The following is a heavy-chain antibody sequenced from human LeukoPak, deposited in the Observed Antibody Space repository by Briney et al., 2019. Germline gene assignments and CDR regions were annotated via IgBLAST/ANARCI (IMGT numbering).Heavy chain of an antibody. CDR2: IGVGGGNT. J-gene: IGHJ3*01. CDR1: GFTFTNSA. CDR3: AAEIYGGNSDCCTFDF. Sequence: ASVKVSCKTSGFTFTNSAIQWVRQARGQRLEWIGWIGVGGGNTNYVQTLQGRVTFTRDMSTSTAYMELSSLRSEDTAVYYCAAEIYGGNSDCCTFDFWGPGTLVTVSS. D-gene: IGHD4-23*01. V-gene: IGHV1-58*02.